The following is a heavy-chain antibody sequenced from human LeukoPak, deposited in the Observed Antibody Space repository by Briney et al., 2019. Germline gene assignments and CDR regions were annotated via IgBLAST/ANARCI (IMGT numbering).Heavy chain of an antibody. CDR2: IYPGDSDA. CDR3: ARRSSGMDP. Sequence: LGESLKISCKGFGYDFNSYWIGWVRAMPGKGLEWMWIIYPGDSDARYRPSFQGQVTFSVDKSISTAYLQWRSLKASDTAMYYCARRSSGMDPWGQGTLVTVSS. D-gene: IGHD1-26*01. V-gene: IGHV5-51*01. CDR1: GYDFNSYW. J-gene: IGHJ5*02.